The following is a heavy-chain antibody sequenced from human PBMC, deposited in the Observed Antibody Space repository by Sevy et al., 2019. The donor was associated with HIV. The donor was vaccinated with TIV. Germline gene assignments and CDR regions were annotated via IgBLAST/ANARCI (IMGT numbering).Heavy chain of an antibody. CDR3: VSLFLSYRSGWSYFDY. J-gene: IGHJ4*02. Sequence: GGSLRLSCAISGFTVNDRYIIWVRQAPGKGLEWVSVIFSSGSTYYADSAKGRFTISRDNSKNTVYLQMNSLRAEDTAVYYCVSLFLSYRSGWSYFDYWGQGTLVTVSS. D-gene: IGHD6-19*01. CDR1: GFTVNDRY. CDR2: IFSSGST. V-gene: IGHV3-66*02.